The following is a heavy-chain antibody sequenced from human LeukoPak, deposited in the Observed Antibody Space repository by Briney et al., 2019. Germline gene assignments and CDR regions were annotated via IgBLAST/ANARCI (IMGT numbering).Heavy chain of an antibody. CDR1: GFTFSDSY. CDR2: ISSSSSYI. D-gene: IGHD1-1*01. CDR3: ARDFSFKMWVNPLQIYYYYYYMDV. Sequence: PGGSLRLSCAASGFTFSDSYMTWIRQAPGKGLEWVSSISSSSSYIYYADSVKGRFTISRDNAKNTLYLQMYSLRAEDTAVYYCARDFSFKMWVNPLQIYYYYYYMDVWGKGTTVTISS. V-gene: IGHV3-11*06. J-gene: IGHJ6*03.